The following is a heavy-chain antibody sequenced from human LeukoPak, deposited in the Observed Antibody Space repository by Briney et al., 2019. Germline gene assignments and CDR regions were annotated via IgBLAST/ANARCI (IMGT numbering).Heavy chain of an antibody. D-gene: IGHD2-2*03. Sequence: ASVTVSCTASGYTFTSYDINWVRQAPGQGLEWMGWMNPNSGNTGYAQKFQGRVTMTRNTSISTAYMELSSLRSEDTAVYYCARAGYCSSTSCYAFYYYYYGMDVWGQGTTVTVSS. CDR1: GYTFTSYD. CDR3: ARAGYCSSTSCYAFYYYYYGMDV. J-gene: IGHJ6*02. V-gene: IGHV1-8*01. CDR2: MNPNSGNT.